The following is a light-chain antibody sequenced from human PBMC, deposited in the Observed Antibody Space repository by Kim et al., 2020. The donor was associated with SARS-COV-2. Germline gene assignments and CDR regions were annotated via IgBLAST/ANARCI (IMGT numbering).Light chain of an antibody. V-gene: IGLV6-57*03. CDR1: SGSVASCY. Sequence: GKTVNSSCPRSSGSVASCYVQWYQQRPGSDPTIVIYEDDQRPSGVPNRLSGSIDSCSNAASPTISALKTEDEADYYCQSYDTTDVVFGGGSKVTVL. J-gene: IGLJ2*01. CDR2: EDD. CDR3: QSYDTTDVV.